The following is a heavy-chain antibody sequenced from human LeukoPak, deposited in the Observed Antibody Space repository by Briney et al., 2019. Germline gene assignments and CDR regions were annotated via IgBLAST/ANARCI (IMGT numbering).Heavy chain of an antibody. J-gene: IGHJ4*02. CDR2: IDQDGSAE. CDR3: ARADNYGSILDH. Sequence: GGSLRLSCAASGFTFSNYWMSWVRQSPGRGLEWVANIDQDGSAEYYVDSVGGRFTVSRDNAKNSLYLQIDSLRAEDTAVYYCARADNYGSILDHWGRGTLVTVSS. CDR1: GFTFSNYW. V-gene: IGHV3-7*04. D-gene: IGHD3-10*01.